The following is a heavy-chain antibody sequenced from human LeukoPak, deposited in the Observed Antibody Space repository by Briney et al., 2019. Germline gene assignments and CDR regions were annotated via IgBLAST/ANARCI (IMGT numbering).Heavy chain of an antibody. D-gene: IGHD2-21*02. CDR3: ASKWYCGGDCYYQIDY. CDR1: GFTFSSYV. Sequence: PGGSLRLSCAASGFTFSSYVMHWVRQAPGKGLEWVAVISYDGNNKYYADSVKGRFTISRDNSKNTLYLQMNSLRAEDTAVYYCASKWYCGGDCYYQIDYWGQGTLVTVSS. CDR2: ISYDGNNK. J-gene: IGHJ4*02. V-gene: IGHV3-30*03.